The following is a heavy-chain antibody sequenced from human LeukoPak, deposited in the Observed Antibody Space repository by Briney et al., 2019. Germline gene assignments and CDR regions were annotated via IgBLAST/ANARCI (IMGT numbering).Heavy chain of an antibody. CDR1: GGSISSGGYS. V-gene: IGHV4-30-2*01. Sequence: PSETLSLTCAVSGGSISSGGYSWSWIRQPPGKGLEWIGYIYHSGSTYYNPTLKSRVTISVDRSKNQFSLKLSSVTAADTAVYYCARGGLYLGTAAALDYWGQGTLVTVSS. J-gene: IGHJ4*02. CDR3: ARGGLYLGTAAALDY. CDR2: IYHSGST. D-gene: IGHD6-13*01.